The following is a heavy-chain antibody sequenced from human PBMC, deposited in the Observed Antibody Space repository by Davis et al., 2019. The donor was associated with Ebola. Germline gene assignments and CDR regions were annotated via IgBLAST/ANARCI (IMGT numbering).Heavy chain of an antibody. V-gene: IGHV4-34*01. CDR2: INHSEST. J-gene: IGHJ3*02. CDR1: GGSFSGYY. CDR3: ASVGDGDAYAFDI. Sequence: MPSETLSLTCAVYGGSFSGYYWSWIRQPPGKGLEWIGEINHSESTNYNPSLKSRVTISVDTSKNQFSLKLSSVTAADTAVYYCASVGDGDAYAFDIWGQGTMVTVSS. D-gene: IGHD3-16*01.